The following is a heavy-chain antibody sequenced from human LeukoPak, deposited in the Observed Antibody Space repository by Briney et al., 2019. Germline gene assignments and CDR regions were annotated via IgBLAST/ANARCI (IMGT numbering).Heavy chain of an antibody. CDR1: GFSFSSSAVA. V-gene: IGHV2-5*01. Sequence: KESGPTLVKPTQTLTLTCTFSGFSFSSSAVAVGWIRQPPGKALEWLALIYGNDDKRYNPSLRTRLTITKGTSTSQVVLTMTNMDPVDTATYYCAHRLWFGELGGFDPWGQGALVTVSS. CDR3: AHRLWFGELGGFDP. J-gene: IGHJ5*02. CDR2: IYGNDDK. D-gene: IGHD3-10*01.